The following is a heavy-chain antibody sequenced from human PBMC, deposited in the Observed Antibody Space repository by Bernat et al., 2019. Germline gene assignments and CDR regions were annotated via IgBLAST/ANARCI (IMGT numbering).Heavy chain of an antibody. V-gene: IGHV1-46*02. D-gene: IGHD6-19*01. Sequence: QVQLVQSGPEVTKPGASVKVSCKPSGDSFKNDYMNSIRQAPGLGLEWMGVLNPTGERTTYAPPFKGKVSMTLDTSTSTLYLELRSPTPEDTAVYFCARSDSGGSMSFDSWGQGTLVIVSS. CDR3: ARSDSGGSMSFDS. CDR1: GDSFKNDY. J-gene: IGHJ4*02. CDR2: LNPTGERT.